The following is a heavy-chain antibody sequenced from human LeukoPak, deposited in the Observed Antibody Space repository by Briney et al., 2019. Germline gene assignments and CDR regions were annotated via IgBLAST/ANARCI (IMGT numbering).Heavy chain of an antibody. V-gene: IGHV1-69*13. D-gene: IGHD3-3*01. CDR3: ARANRFLEWLSYYYYGMDV. CDR1: GGTFSSYA. CDR2: IIPIFGTA. Sequence: GASVKVSCKASGGTFSSYAISWVRQAPGQGLEWMGGIIPIFGTANYAQRFQGRVTVTADESTSTAYMELSSLRSEGTAVYYCARANRFLEWLSYYYYGMDVWGQGTTVTVSS. J-gene: IGHJ6*02.